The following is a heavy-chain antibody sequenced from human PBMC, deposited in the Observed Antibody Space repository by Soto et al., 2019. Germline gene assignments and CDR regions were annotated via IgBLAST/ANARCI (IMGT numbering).Heavy chain of an antibody. CDR2: ISSNGGST. D-gene: IGHD3-16*01. V-gene: IGHV3-64*01. Sequence: EVQLVESGGGLVQPGGSLRLSCAASGFTFSSYAMHWVRQAPGKGLEYVSAISSNGGSTYYANSVKGRFTISRDNSKNTLHLQMGSLRAEDMAVYYGASWGAREGYYYMDVWGKGTTVTVSS. J-gene: IGHJ6*03. CDR3: ASWGAREGYYYMDV. CDR1: GFTFSSYA.